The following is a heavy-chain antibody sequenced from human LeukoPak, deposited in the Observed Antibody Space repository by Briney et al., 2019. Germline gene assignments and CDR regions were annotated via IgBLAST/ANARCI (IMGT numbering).Heavy chain of an antibody. V-gene: IGHV1-46*01. CDR2: INPSGGST. J-gene: IGHJ6*03. D-gene: IGHD3-9*01. CDR3: ARVYDILTGYYHYYMDV. CDR1: GYTFTSYY. Sequence: ASVKVSCKASGYTFTSYYMHWVRQAPGQGLEWMGIINPSGGSTSYAQKFQGRVTMTRDTSTSTVYMELSSLRSEDTAVYYCARVYDILTGYYHYYMDVWGKGTTVTVSS.